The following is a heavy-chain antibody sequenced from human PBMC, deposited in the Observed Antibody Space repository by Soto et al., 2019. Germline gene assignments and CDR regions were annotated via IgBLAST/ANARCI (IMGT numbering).Heavy chain of an antibody. V-gene: IGHV4-31*03. D-gene: IGHD2-15*01. CDR3: AREVVLAATWFDP. Sequence: PSETLSLTCTVSGGSISSGDYQWTWIRQHPGKGLEWIGYIYYSGSTYYNPSLRSRVTISVDTSENHFSLKLTSVTAADTAVYYCAREVVLAATWFDPWGQGTLVTVSS. J-gene: IGHJ5*02. CDR1: GGSISSGDYQ. CDR2: IYYSGST.